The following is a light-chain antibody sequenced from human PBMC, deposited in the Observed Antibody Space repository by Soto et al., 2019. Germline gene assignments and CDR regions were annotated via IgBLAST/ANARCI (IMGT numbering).Light chain of an antibody. J-gene: IGLJ3*02. CDR1: STDVGGYNY. CDR2: EVS. Sequence: QSALTQPASVSGSPGQSITISCTGTSTDVGGYNYVSWYQHHPGKAPKLMIFEVSNRPSGVSNRFSGSKSGNTASLAISGLQAEDEADYYCSSYRTGSTWVFGGGTKLTVL. CDR3: SSYRTGSTWV. V-gene: IGLV2-14*01.